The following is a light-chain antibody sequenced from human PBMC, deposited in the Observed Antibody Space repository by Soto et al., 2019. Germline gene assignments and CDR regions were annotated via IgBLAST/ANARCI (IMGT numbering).Light chain of an antibody. CDR1: SSDVGGYNF. CDR2: EVT. Sequence: QSALTQPPSASGSPGQSVTISCTGTSSDVGGYNFVSWYQQHPGKAPKLMIYEVTKRPSGVPDRFSGSKSGNTASLTVSGLQPDDEADYFCSSSAGSNSYVFGTGTQLTVL. V-gene: IGLV2-8*01. CDR3: SSSAGSNSYV. J-gene: IGLJ1*01.